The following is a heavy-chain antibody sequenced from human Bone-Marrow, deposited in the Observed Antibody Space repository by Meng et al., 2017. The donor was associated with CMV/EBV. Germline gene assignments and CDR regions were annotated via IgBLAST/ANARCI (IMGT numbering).Heavy chain of an antibody. CDR3: ARVVPASIPHYYYGMDV. V-gene: IGHV1-2*02. CDR1: EYTFTGYY. CDR2: IDPNGGGT. D-gene: IGHD2-2*01. J-gene: IGHJ6*02. Sequence: ASVKVSCKASEYTFTGYYIHWVRQAPGQGLEWMGWIDPNGGGTNYAQKFQGRVTMTRDKSISTAYMELSRLRSDDTAVYYCARVVPASIPHYYYGMDVWGQGTTVTVSS.